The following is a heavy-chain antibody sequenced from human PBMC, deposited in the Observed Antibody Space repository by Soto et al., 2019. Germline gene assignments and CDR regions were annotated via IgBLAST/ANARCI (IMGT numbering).Heavy chain of an antibody. D-gene: IGHD3-3*01. CDR3: ASGGDYDFWSGYYTQHEYAMDV. Sequence: PSETLSLTCAVSGGSISSGDYSWSWIRQPPGKGLEWIGYIYHSGSTSYNPSLKSRVTISVDRSKNQYSLKLTSVTAADTAVYYCASGGDYDFWSGYYTQHEYAMDVWGKGTTFTVSS. CDR2: IYHSGST. V-gene: IGHV4-30-2*01. J-gene: IGHJ6*04. CDR1: GGSISSGDYS.